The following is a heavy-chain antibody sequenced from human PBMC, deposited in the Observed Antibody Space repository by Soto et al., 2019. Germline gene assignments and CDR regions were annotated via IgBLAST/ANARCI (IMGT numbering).Heavy chain of an antibody. CDR1: GFTFSNDA. J-gene: IGHJ4*02. D-gene: IGHD5-12*01. CDR3: VKSPRSGYEAPSDY. CDR2: ISGSADER. Sequence: PGGSLRLSCAATGFTFSNDAMNWVRQTPGKGLEWVSGISGSADERYYADSVKGRFTISRDNSKNTLYLQMNSLRADDTAIYYCVKSPRSGYEAPSDYWGQGAQVTVSS. V-gene: IGHV3-23*01.